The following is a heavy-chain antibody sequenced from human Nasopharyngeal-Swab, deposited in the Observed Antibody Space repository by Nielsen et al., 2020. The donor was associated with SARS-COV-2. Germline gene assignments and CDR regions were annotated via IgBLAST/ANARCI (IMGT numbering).Heavy chain of an antibody. Sequence: ASVKVSCKASGYTFTSYGISWVRQAPGQGLEWMGWISAYNGNTNYAQKLQGRVTMTTDTSTSTAYMELRSLRSDDTAVYYCARITGDYGDYGWFDPWGQGTLVTVSS. J-gene: IGHJ5*02. CDR1: GYTFTSYG. CDR2: ISAYNGNT. CDR3: ARITGDYGDYGWFDP. V-gene: IGHV1-18*01. D-gene: IGHD4-17*01.